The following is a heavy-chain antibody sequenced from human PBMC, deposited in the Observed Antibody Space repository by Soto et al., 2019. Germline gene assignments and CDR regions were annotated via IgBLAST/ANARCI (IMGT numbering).Heavy chain of an antibody. V-gene: IGHV3-30*18. D-gene: IGHD3-9*01. CDR1: GFTFSSYG. CDR3: AKELPPTGILTGPWFEAGFDY. CDR2: ISYDGSNK. J-gene: IGHJ4*02. Sequence: QVQLVESGGGVVQPGRSLGLSCAASGFTFSSYGMHWVRQAPGKGLEWVAVISYDGSNKYYADSVKGRFTISRDNSKNTLYLQMNSLRVEATAVYDCAKELPPTGILTGPWFEAGFDYGGQGTLVTVSS.